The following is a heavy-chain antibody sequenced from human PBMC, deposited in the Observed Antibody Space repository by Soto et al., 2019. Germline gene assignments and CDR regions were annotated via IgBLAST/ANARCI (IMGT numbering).Heavy chain of an antibody. J-gene: IGHJ4*02. D-gene: IGHD2-2*01. CDR2: INHSGST. CDR3: ARGDHCSSTSCRLYFDY. Sequence: SETLSLTCAVYGGSFSGYYWSWIRQPPGKGLEWIGEINHSGSTNYNPSLKSRVTISVDTSKNQFSLKLSSVTAADTAVYYCARGDHCSSTSCRLYFDYWGQGTLVTVSS. V-gene: IGHV4-34*01. CDR1: GGSFSGYY.